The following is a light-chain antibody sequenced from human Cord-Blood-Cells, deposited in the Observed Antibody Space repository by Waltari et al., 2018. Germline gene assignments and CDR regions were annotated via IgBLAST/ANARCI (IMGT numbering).Light chain of an antibody. Sequence: DRVTITCRASQSISSYLNWYQQKPGKAPKLLIYAASSLQSGVPARFSGSGSGTDFTLTISSLQPEDFATYYCQQSYSTPITFGQGTRLEIK. V-gene: IGKV1-39*01. CDR2: AAS. CDR1: QSISSY. CDR3: QQSYSTPIT. J-gene: IGKJ5*01.